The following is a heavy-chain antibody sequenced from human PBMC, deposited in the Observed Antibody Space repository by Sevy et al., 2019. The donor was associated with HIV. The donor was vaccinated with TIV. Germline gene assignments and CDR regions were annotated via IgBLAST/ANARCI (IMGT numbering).Heavy chain of an antibody. V-gene: IGHV3-30-3*01. CDR1: GFTFSNYA. Sequence: GGSLRLSCAASGFTFSNYAMHWVRQAPGKGLEWVAVISYDGSNKYYADSVRGRFTISRDSSKNTLYLQMNSLRPEDTSVYYCERALEVYGGWEQTSQGMDVWGQGTTVTVSS. CDR2: ISYDGSNK. D-gene: IGHD1-26*01. CDR3: ERALEVYGGWEQTSQGMDV. J-gene: IGHJ6*02.